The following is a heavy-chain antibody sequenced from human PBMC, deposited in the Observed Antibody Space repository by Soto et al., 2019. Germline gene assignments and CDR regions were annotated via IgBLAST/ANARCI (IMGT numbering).Heavy chain of an antibody. J-gene: IGHJ4*02. V-gene: IGHV3-30-3*01. CDR3: ARGRGHYDSTGYYCDY. CDR2: ISYDGSNK. D-gene: IGHD3-22*01. Sequence: QVQLVESGGGVVQPGRSLRLSCAASGFTFSNYAMHWVRQAPGKGLEWVAVISYDGSNKYHADSVKGRFTISRDNSKNTLYLQMNSQRAEDTAVYHCARGRGHYDSTGYYCDYWGQGTLVTVSS. CDR1: GFTFSNYA.